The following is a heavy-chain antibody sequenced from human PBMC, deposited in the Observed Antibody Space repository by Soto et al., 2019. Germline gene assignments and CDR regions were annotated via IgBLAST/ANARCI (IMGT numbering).Heavy chain of an antibody. V-gene: IGHV3-9*01. J-gene: IGHJ6*02. CDR3: AKDLLEWLSNYYYYYGMDV. CDR1: GFTFDDYA. Sequence: GGSLRLSCAASGFTFDDYAMHWVRQAPGKGLEWVSGISWNSGSIGYADSVKGRFTISRDNAKNSLYLQMNSLRAEDTAVYYCAKDLLEWLSNYYYYYGMDVWGQGTTVTVSS. CDR2: ISWNSGSI. D-gene: IGHD3-3*01.